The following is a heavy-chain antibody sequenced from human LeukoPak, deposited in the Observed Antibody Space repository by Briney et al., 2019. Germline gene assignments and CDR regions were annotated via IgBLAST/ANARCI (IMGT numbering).Heavy chain of an antibody. J-gene: IGHJ4*02. CDR2: IYCGGST. CDR3: ARARYSSGWYGLVDY. CDR1: GFTSSSNY. D-gene: IGHD6-19*01. V-gene: IGHV3-66*01. Sequence: GVSLRLYCAASGFTSSSNYMSWVRQAPGKGLEWVSVIYCGGSTYDADSVKGRFTISRDTSKKPLYLQMNSLREEDTAVDYCARARYSSGWYGLVDYWGQGTLVTVSS.